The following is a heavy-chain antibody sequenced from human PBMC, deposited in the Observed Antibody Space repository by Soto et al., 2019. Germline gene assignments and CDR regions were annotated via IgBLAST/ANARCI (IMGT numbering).Heavy chain of an antibody. CDR3: ARWPQPRATADPSAVDV. Sequence: QVQLVQSGNGVKKPGSSVTVSCKASGGTFRSSGFSWVRQAPGQGLEWMGMIVPSLDTTKYAQKFQARVTITADQFTSTASMGLSSLRSEDTAVYYCARWPQPRATADPSAVDVWGQGNGVIVSS. CDR1: GGTFRSSG. CDR2: IVPSLDTT. J-gene: IGHJ6*02. D-gene: IGHD1-26*01. V-gene: IGHV1-69*09.